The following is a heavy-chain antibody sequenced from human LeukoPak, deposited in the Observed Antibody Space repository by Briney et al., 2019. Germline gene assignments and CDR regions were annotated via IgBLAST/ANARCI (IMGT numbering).Heavy chain of an antibody. CDR1: GFTFSSYS. V-gene: IGHV3-21*04. CDR2: ISSSSSYI. Sequence: GGSLRLSCAASGFTFSSYSMNWVRQAPGKGLEWVSSISSSSSYIYYADSVKGRFTISRDNAKNSLYLQMNSLRAEDTAVYYCAQFVRDYVWGSYRYSDDYWGQGTLVTVSS. J-gene: IGHJ4*01. CDR3: AQFVRDYVWGSYRYSDDY. D-gene: IGHD3-16*02.